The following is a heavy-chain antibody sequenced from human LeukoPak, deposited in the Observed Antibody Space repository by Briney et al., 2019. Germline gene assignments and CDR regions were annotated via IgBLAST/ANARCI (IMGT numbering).Heavy chain of an antibody. V-gene: IGHV4-4*07. CDR2: IYTSGST. J-gene: IGHJ4*02. CDR1: GGSISSYY. Sequence: KPSETLSLTCTVSGGSISSYYWSWIRQPAGKGLEWIGRIYTSGSTNYNPSVKSRVTISVDKSKNQFSLKLSSVTAADTAVYYCARERRGYSSPGPFDYWGQGTLVTVSS. D-gene: IGHD6-13*01. CDR3: ARERRGYSSPGPFDY.